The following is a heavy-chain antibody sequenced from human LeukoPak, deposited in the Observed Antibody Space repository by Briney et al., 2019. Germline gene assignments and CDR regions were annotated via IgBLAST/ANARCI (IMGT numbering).Heavy chain of an antibody. CDR1: GFTVSSDY. J-gene: IGHJ4*02. CDR2: IYSGGST. V-gene: IGHV3-53*01. CDR3: ARGLSGSYHYFDY. Sequence: GGSLRLSCAVSGFTVSSDYMSWVRQAPGKGLEWVSVIYSGGSTYYADSVKGRFTISRDNSKNTLYLQVNSLRAEDTAVYYCARGLSGSYHYFDYWGQGTLVTVSS. D-gene: IGHD1-26*01.